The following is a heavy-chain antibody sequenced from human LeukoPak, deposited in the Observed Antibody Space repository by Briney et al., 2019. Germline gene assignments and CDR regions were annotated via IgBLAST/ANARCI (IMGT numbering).Heavy chain of an antibody. J-gene: IGHJ6*02. CDR3: AKDLSPGYCSGGSCYSHGMDV. V-gene: IGHV3-30*18. Sequence: GGSLRLSCAASGFTFSSYGMHCVRQVPGKGLEWVAVISYVGSNKYYADSVKGRFTISRDNSKNTLYLQMNSLRAEDTAVYYCAKDLSPGYCSGGSCYSHGMDVWGQGTTVTVSS. D-gene: IGHD2-15*01. CDR2: ISYVGSNK. CDR1: GFTFSSYG.